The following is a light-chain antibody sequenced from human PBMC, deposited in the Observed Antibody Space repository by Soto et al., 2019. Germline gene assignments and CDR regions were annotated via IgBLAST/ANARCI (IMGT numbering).Light chain of an antibody. CDR3: CSYAGSSASYV. V-gene: IGLV2-23*01. Sequence: QSALTQPASVSGSPGPSITISCTGTSSDVGSYNLVSWYQHHPGKAHKLMIYEGTKRPSGVSNRFSASKSGNTASLTISGLQAEDEADYYCCSYAGSSASYVFGTGTKVTVL. CDR1: SSDVGSYNL. CDR2: EGT. J-gene: IGLJ1*01.